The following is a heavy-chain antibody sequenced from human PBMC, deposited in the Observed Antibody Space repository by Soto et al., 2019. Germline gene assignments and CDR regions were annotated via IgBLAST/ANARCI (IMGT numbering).Heavy chain of an antibody. V-gene: IGHV1-18*01. D-gene: IGHD1-7*01. J-gene: IGHJ6*03. Sequence: ASVKVSCKASGYTFTSYGISWVRQAPGQGLEWMGWISAYNGNTNYAQKLQGRVTMTTDTSTSTAYMELRSLRSDDTAVYYCARVRLLDNWNYVAYYYYMDVWGKGTTVTVSS. CDR2: ISAYNGNT. CDR1: GYTFTSYG. CDR3: ARVRLLDNWNYVAYYYYMDV.